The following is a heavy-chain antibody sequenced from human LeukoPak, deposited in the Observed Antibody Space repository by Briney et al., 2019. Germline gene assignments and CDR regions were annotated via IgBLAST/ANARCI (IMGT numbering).Heavy chain of an antibody. CDR2: IVWDGEST. CDR3: AKDGPRGYSSTGYYMDA. V-gene: IGHV3-43D*04. D-gene: IGHD6-19*01. CDR1: GFIFDDYA. Sequence: GGSLRLSCAASGFIFDDYAMHWVRRAPGKGLEWVALIVWDGESTYYAASVRGRFIISRDNSDNSLYLQMNNLKAEDTAIYYCAKDGPRGYSSTGYYMDAWGKGTTVIVSS. J-gene: IGHJ6*03.